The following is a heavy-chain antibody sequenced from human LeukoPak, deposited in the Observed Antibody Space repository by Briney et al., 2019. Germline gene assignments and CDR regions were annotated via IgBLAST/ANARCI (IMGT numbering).Heavy chain of an antibody. CDR2: ISWNSGSI. D-gene: IGHD6-13*01. J-gene: IGHJ1*01. CDR3: ARVSSWYSYFQH. V-gene: IGHV3-9*01. CDR1: GFTFDDYA. Sequence: GRSLRLSCAASGFTFDDYAMHWVRQAPGKGLEWVSGISWNSGSIGYADSVKGRFTISRDNAKNSLYLQMNSLRAEDTAVYYCARVSSWYSYFQHWGQGTLVTVSS.